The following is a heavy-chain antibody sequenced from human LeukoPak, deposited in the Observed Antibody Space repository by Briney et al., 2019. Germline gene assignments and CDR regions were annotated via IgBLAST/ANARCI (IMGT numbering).Heavy chain of an antibody. CDR3: ARVRYYDFWSGYWRYFDY. CDR2: ISSSGSTI. V-gene: IGHV3-48*04. J-gene: IGHJ4*02. CDR1: GFTFSSYS. D-gene: IGHD3-3*01. Sequence: GGSLRLSCAASGFTFSSYSMNWVRQAPGKGLEWVSYISSSGSTIYYADSVKGRFTISRDNAKNSLYLQMYSLRAEDTAVYYCARVRYYDFWSGYWRYFDYWGQGTLVTVSS.